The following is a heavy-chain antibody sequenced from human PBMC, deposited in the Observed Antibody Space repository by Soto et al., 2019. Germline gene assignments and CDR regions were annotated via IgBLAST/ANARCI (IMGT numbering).Heavy chain of an antibody. CDR2: TYYRSKWYN. D-gene: IGHD3-16*01. CDR3: ARVEGGDGPYYYYGMDV. Sequence: SQTLSLTCAISGDSVSSNSAAWNWIRQSPSRGLEWLGRTYYRSKWYNDYAVSVKSRITINPDTSKNQFSLQLNSVTPKDTAVYYCARVEGGDGPYYYYGMDVWGQGTTVTVSS. J-gene: IGHJ6*02. CDR1: GDSVSSNSAA. V-gene: IGHV6-1*01.